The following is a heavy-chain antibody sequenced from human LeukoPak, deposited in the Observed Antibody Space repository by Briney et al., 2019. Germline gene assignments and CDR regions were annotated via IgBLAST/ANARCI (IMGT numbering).Heavy chain of an antibody. CDR3: ARGTYGLRIDNWFDP. V-gene: IGHV3-74*01. D-gene: IGHD1-26*01. J-gene: IGHJ5*02. CDR1: GFTFSSYW. CDR2: INNDGSST. Sequence: GGSLRLSCAASGFTFSSYWMHWVRQAPGKGLMWVSRINNDGSSTSHADSVKGRFTIFRDNAKNTLYLQMNSLRAEDTAVYYCARGTYGLRIDNWFDPWGQGTLVTVSS.